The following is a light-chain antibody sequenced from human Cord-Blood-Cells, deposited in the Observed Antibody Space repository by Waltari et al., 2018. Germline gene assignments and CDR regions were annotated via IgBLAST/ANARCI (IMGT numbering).Light chain of an antibody. Sequence: EIVLTQSQATLSLSPGERATLSCRASQSVSSYLAWYQQKPGQAPRLLIYDASNRATGIPARFSGSGSGTDFTLTISSLEPEDFAVYYCQQRSNWPPETFGQGTKVEIK. V-gene: IGKV3-11*01. CDR1: QSVSSY. J-gene: IGKJ1*01. CDR2: DAS. CDR3: QQRSNWPPET.